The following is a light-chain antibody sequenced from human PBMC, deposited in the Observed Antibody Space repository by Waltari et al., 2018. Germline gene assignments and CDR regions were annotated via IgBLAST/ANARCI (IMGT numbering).Light chain of an antibody. CDR2: LGS. Sequence: EIVMTQSALSLPVTTGEPASISCRSSQSLLHSNGYDYLDWYLQKPGQSPQLLIYLGSNRASGVPDRFSGSGSVTDFTLKISRVEAEYVGVYYCMQALQTPRTFGQGTKVEIK. V-gene: IGKV2-28*01. CDR3: MQALQTPRT. J-gene: IGKJ1*01. CDR1: QSLLHSNGYDY.